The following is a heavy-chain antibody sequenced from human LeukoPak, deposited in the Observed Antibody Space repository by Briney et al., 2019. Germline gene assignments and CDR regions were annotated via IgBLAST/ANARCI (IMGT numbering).Heavy chain of an antibody. J-gene: IGHJ6*03. D-gene: IGHD2/OR15-2a*01. Sequence: SETLSLTCTVSGGSTSTYYWSWIRQPAGKGLEWIGRIYTSGSTNYNPSLKSRVTMSVDTSKNQFSLKLSSVTAADTAVYYCAGIGRNRSYYYYMDVWGKGTTVTVSS. CDR2: IYTSGST. V-gene: IGHV4-4*07. CDR1: GGSTSTYY. CDR3: AGIGRNRSYYYYMDV.